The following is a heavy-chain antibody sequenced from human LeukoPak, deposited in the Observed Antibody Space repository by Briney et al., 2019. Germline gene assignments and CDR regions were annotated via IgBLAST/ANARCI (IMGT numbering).Heavy chain of an antibody. CDR2: IDPSDSYT. Sequence: GESLKISFKGSGYSFTSYWITWVRQMPGKGLEWMGRIDPSDSYTKYSPSFQGHVTISADKSISTAYLQWSSLKASDTAMYYCARDANLKYFDYWGQGTLVTVSS. V-gene: IGHV5-10-1*01. CDR3: ARDANLKYFDY. J-gene: IGHJ4*02. CDR1: GYSFTSYW.